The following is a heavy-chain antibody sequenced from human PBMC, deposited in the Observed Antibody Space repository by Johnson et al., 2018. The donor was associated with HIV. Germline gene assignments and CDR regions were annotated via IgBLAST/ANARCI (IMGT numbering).Heavy chain of an antibody. Sequence: VQLVESGGGLVQPGGSLRLSCAASGFTFSNYDMHWVRQPTGKRLEWVSGIATTGDTYYAGSVKGRFTISRENAKNTLYLQMNSLRAEDTAVYYWAREGGGSNEADAFDIWGQGTMVTVSS. D-gene: IGHD1-26*01. CDR2: IATTGDT. V-gene: IGHV3-13*01. CDR1: GFTFSNYD. CDR3: AREGGGSNEADAFDI. J-gene: IGHJ3*02.